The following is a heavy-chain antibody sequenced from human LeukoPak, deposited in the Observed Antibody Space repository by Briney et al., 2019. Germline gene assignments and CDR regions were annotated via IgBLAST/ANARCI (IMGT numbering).Heavy chain of an antibody. CDR2: INHSGST. V-gene: IGHV4-34*01. D-gene: IGHD6-13*01. J-gene: IGHJ6*03. Sequence: RASETLSLTCAVYGGSFSGYYWSWIRQPPGKGLEWIGEINHSGSTNYNPSLKSRVTISVDTSKNQFSLKLSSVTAADTAVYYCARVRYSSSWYQRRYYYYYMDVWGKGTTVTVSS. CDR3: ARVRYSSSWYQRRYYYYYMDV. CDR1: GGSFSGYY.